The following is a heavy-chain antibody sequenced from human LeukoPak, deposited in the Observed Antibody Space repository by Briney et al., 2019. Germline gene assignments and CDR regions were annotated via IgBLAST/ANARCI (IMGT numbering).Heavy chain of an antibody. J-gene: IGHJ4*02. Sequence: ASVKVSCKASGGTFSSYAISWVRQAPGQGLEWMGGIIPIFGTANYAQKLQGRVTMTTDTSTSTAYMELRSLRSDDTAVYYCARVSRVYSSSWYDSYYFDYWGQGTLVTVSS. CDR2: IIPIFGTA. D-gene: IGHD6-13*01. V-gene: IGHV1-69*05. CDR3: ARVSRVYSSSWYDSYYFDY. CDR1: GGTFSSYA.